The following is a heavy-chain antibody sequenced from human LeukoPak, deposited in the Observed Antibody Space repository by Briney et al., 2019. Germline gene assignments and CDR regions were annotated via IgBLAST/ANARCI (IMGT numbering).Heavy chain of an antibody. Sequence: PSETLSLTCTVSGDSFSSARYYWSWIRQPAGKGLEWIGRIYFSGSTNYNPSLKSRVAISIDTSKNQFPLKLSSVTAADTAVYYCARETGSGSYYLDYWGQGTLVTVSS. CDR2: IYFSGST. J-gene: IGHJ4*02. V-gene: IGHV4-61*10. CDR3: ARETGSGSYYLDY. D-gene: IGHD3-10*01. CDR1: GDSFSSARYY.